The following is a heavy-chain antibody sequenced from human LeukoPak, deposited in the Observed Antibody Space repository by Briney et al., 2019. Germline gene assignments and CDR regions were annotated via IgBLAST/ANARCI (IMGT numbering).Heavy chain of an antibody. Sequence: GASVKVSCKASGYTFNNYGISWVRQAPGQGLEWMGWINPNSGGTNYAQKFQGRVTMTRDTSISTAYMELSRLRSDDTAVYYCARGPSRDGYNYVRNDYWGQGTLVTVSS. J-gene: IGHJ4*02. V-gene: IGHV1-2*02. CDR1: GYTFNNYG. CDR2: INPNSGGT. CDR3: ARGPSRDGYNYVRNDY. D-gene: IGHD5-24*01.